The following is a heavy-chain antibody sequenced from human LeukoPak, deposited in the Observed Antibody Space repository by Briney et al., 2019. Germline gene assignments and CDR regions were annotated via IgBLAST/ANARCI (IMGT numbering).Heavy chain of an antibody. CDR2: VYTSGST. CDR3: ARGRWEVPFDY. Sequence: PSETLSLTCTVSGGSITSYYWSWIRQPAGKGLEWIGRVYTSGSTNYNPSLKSRVTVSVDTSKNQFSLKLTSVTAADTAVYYCARGRWEVPFDYWGQGTLVTVSS. V-gene: IGHV4-4*07. J-gene: IGHJ4*02. CDR1: GGSITSYY. D-gene: IGHD1-26*01.